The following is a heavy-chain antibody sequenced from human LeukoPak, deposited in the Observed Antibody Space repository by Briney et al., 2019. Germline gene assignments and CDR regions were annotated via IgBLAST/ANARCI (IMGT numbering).Heavy chain of an antibody. D-gene: IGHD3-3*01. J-gene: IGHJ4*02. Sequence: SETLSLTYAVYGGSFSGYYWSWIRQPPGKGLEWIGEINHSGSTNYNPSLKSRVTISVDTSKNQFSLKLSSVTAADTAVYYCARGRSPLTTFGVVIPWIFDYWGQGTLVTVSS. CDR2: INHSGST. CDR3: ARGRSPLTTFGVVIPWIFDY. CDR1: GGSFSGYY. V-gene: IGHV4-34*01.